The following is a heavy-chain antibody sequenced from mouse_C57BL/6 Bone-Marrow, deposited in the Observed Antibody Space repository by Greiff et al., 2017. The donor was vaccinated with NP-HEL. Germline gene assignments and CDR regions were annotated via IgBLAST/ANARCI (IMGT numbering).Heavy chain of an antibody. CDR3: ARGAY. J-gene: IGHJ3*01. CDR1: GYEFSNYW. Sequence: QVQLKQSGAELVKPGASVKISCKASGYEFSNYWMNWVKQRPGKGLEWIGQIYPGDGDTNYNGKFKDKATLTADKSSSTAYWQLSRLTSEDSAVYFCARGAYWGQGTLVTVSA. CDR2: IYPGDGDT. V-gene: IGHV1-80*01.